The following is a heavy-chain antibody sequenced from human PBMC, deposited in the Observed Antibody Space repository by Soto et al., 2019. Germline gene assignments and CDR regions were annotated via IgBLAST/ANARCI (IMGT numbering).Heavy chain of an antibody. V-gene: IGHV4-61*01. CDR2: LYNSGST. J-gene: IGHJ5*01. Sequence: QVRLQESGPGLVKPSETLSLPCSVSGDSVTRANAYWIWLRQAPGKVLEWIGYLYNSGSTNYKPSLRSRVSLSLDTSKNQFSVNLTSVTTADSAIYYCAKLQPPGWIDAWGHGTLVAVS. CDR1: GDSVTRANAY. CDR3: AKLQPPGWIDA. D-gene: IGHD4-4*01.